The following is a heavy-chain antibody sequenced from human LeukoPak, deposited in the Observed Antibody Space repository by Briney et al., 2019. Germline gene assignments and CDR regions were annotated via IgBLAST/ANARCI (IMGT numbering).Heavy chain of an antibody. V-gene: IGHV3-30*09. CDR1: GFTFNTYV. J-gene: IGHJ1*01. D-gene: IGHD3-9*01. Sequence: GRSLRLSCATSGFTFNTYVMHWVRQAPGKGLEWVAAISFDGSNQFYADSVKGRFAISRDNSKTTLYLQTNSLRPEDTAVYYCARVRNTYFDILTDGRYLQHWGQGTQVTVSS. CDR2: ISFDGSNQ. CDR3: ARVRNTYFDILTDGRYLQH.